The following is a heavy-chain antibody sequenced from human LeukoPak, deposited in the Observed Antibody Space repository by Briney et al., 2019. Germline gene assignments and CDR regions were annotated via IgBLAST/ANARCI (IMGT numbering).Heavy chain of an antibody. CDR3: AAYYYDSSGYPDFDY. CDR2: INHSGST. V-gene: IGHV4-34*01. D-gene: IGHD3-22*01. CDR1: GGSFSGYY. Sequence: SETLSLTCAVYGGSFSGYYWSWIRQPPGKGLEWIGEINHSGSTNYNPSLKSRVTISVDTSKNQFSLKLSSVTAADTAVYYCAAYYYDSSGYPDFDYWGQGTLVTVSS. J-gene: IGHJ4*02.